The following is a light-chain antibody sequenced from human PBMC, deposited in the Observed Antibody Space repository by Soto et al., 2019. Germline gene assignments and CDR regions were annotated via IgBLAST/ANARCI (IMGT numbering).Light chain of an antibody. V-gene: IGKV3-15*01. CDR1: QSVDNS. CDR2: AAS. J-gene: IGKJ2*01. Sequence: EIVMTQSPATLSVSPGERATLSCRASQSVDNSLAWYQKRPGQPPRLLIYAASTRATDTPVRFSGSGFGTEFTLTISSLQSEDFAVYYCQMYNNWPPRYTFGPGNKVDIK. CDR3: QMYNNWPPRYT.